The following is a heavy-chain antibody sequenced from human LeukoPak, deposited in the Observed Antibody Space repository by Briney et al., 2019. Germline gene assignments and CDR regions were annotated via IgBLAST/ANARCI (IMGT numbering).Heavy chain of an antibody. CDR1: GGTFSSYA. CDR3: ARWSGSGTTWGSFDY. J-gene: IGHJ4*02. CDR2: IIPILGIA. Sequence: SVKVSCKASGGTFSSYAISWVRQAPGQGLEWMGRIIPILGIANYAQKFQGRVTITADESTSTAYMELSSLRSEDTAVYYCARWSGSGTTWGSFDYWGQGTLVTVSS. D-gene: IGHD1-26*01. V-gene: IGHV1-69*04.